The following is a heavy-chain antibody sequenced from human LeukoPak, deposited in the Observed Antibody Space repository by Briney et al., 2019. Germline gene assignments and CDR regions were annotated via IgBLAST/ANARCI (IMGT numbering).Heavy chain of an antibody. CDR1: GFTFSSSA. J-gene: IGHJ6*04. CDR2: ISSSGSTI. Sequence: GGSLRLSCTASGFTFSSSAMNWVRQAPGKGLEWVSYISSSGSTIYYADSVKGRFTISRDNAKNSLYLQMNSLRAEDTAVYYCAELGITMIGGVWGKGTTVTSSS. D-gene: IGHD3-10*02. CDR3: AELGITMIGGV. V-gene: IGHV3-48*03.